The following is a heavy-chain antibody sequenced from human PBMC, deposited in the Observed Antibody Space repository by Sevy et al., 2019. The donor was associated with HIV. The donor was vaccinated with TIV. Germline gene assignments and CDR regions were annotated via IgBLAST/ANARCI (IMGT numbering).Heavy chain of an antibody. CDR3: ARGDYYGSLYYFDY. Sequence: GGSLRLSCAASGFTFSNYFMNWVRQAPGKGLEWVSYCSSGSSYIFYADSLKGRFTISRDNAKNSLYLHMNSLRAEDTAVYYCARGDYYGSLYYFDYWGPGTLVTVSS. J-gene: IGHJ4*02. D-gene: IGHD3-10*01. CDR2: CSSGSSYI. V-gene: IGHV3-21*01. CDR1: GFTFSNYF.